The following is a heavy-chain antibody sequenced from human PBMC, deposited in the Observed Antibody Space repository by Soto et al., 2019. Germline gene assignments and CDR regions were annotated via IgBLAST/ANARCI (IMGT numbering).Heavy chain of an antibody. D-gene: IGHD2-2*01. V-gene: IGHV3-7*03. CDR2: IKFDGSVK. Sequence: PGGSLRLSCAASGFTFSDYWMSRVRQAPGKGPEWVANIKFDGSVKQYVDSVRGRFTISRDNSRNSLFLQMNSLRAGDTAVYYCVKDGGYCSSTTCYSPRNHYFDSWGQGTLVTVSS. J-gene: IGHJ4*02. CDR3: VKDGGYCSSTTCYSPRNHYFDS. CDR1: GFTFSDYW.